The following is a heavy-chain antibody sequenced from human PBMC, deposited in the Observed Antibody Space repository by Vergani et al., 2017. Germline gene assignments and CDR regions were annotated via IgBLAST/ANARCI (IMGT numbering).Heavy chain of an antibody. J-gene: IGHJ4*02. Sequence: EVQLVESGGGLVQPGGSLRLSCAASGFTFSSYEMNWVRQAPGKGLEWVSYISSSGSTIYYADSVKGLFTISRDNAKNSLYLQMNSLRAEDTAVYYCESVGSGWSRELLWGQGTLVTVSS. D-gene: IGHD6-19*01. CDR1: GFTFSSYE. CDR3: ESVGSGWSRELL. CDR2: ISSSGSTI. V-gene: IGHV3-48*03.